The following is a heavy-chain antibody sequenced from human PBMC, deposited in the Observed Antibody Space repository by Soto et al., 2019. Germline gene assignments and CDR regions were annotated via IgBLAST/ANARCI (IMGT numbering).Heavy chain of an antibody. V-gene: IGHV4-39*02. D-gene: IGHD2-15*01. CDR1: GGSISSSSYY. CDR2: IYYSGST. CDR3: ARDRDCSGGSCYIRYFDL. J-gene: IGHJ2*01. Sequence: QLQLQESGPGLVKPSETLSLTCTVSGGSISSSSYYWGWIRQPPGKGLEWIGSIYYSGSTYYNPSLKSRVTISVDTSKNQFSLNLSSVTAADTAVYYCARDRDCSGGSCYIRYFDLWGRGTLVTVSS.